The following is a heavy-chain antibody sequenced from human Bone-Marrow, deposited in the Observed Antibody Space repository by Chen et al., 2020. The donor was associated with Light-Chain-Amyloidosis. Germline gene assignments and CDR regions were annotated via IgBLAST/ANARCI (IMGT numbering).Heavy chain of an antibody. CDR1: GGSISSYY. CDR2: IYYSGST. V-gene: IGHV4-59*08. Sequence: QVQLQESGPGLVKPSDTLSLTCTVSGGSISSYYWSWIRQPPGKGLEWIGYIYYSGSTNYNPSLKSRVTISVDTSKNQFSLKLSSVTAADTAVYYCARLSRMGGIYYYYGMDVWGQGTTVTVSS. D-gene: IGHD1-26*01. J-gene: IGHJ6*02. CDR3: ARLSRMGGIYYYYGMDV.